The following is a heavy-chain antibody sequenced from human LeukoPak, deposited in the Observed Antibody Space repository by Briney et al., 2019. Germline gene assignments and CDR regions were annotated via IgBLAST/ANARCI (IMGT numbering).Heavy chain of an antibody. Sequence: PGGSLRLSCAGSGFAFESYTMTWVRQAPGKGLEWVSLISATGSGVNYAESVRGRFTISRDNAKNSLFLLMDSLRVEDTAIYYCAKGLFSAYDKYLDSWGQGTLVTVSS. J-gene: IGHJ4*02. CDR1: GFAFESYT. V-gene: IGHV3-21*04. CDR3: AKGLFSAYDKYLDS. CDR2: ISATGSGV. D-gene: IGHD5-12*01.